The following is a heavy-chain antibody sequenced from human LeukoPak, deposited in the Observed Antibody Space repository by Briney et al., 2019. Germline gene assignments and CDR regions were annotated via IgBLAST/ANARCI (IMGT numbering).Heavy chain of an antibody. D-gene: IGHD5-24*01. CDR1: GFLFSSNW. V-gene: IGHV3-7*03. J-gene: IGHJ4*02. CDR2: IKEDGTET. CDR3: AKEGRSLQTY. Sequence: GGSLTLSCAASGFLFSSNWMSWVRLAPGKGLEWVANIKEDGTETYYVDSVKGRFTISRDNAKNWLYLQMNSLRDEDTAVYYCAKEGRSLQTYWGQGTLVTVSS.